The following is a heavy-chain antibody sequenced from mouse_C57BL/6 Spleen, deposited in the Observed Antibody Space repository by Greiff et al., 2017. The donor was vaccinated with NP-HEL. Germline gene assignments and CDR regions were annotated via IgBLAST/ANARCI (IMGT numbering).Heavy chain of an antibody. D-gene: IGHD2-1*01. CDR1: GYTFTSYW. V-gene: IGHV1-55*01. J-gene: IGHJ4*01. CDR3: ARSPYGKDAMDY. Sequence: QVQLKQPGAELVKPGASVKMSCKASGYTFTSYWITWVKQRPGQGLEWIGDIYPGSGSTNYNEKFKSKATLTVDTSSSTAYMQLSSLTSEDSAVYYCARSPYGKDAMDYWGQGTSVTVSS. CDR2: IYPGSGST.